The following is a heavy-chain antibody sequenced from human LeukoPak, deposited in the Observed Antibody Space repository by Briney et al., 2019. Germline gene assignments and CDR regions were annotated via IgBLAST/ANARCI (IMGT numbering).Heavy chain of an antibody. D-gene: IGHD3-10*01. CDR1: GYTFTSYY. CDR3: AAFGSSAVADYYYGMDV. CDR2: INPSGGST. V-gene: IGHV1-46*01. Sequence: ASVKVSCKASGYTFTSYYMHWVRQAPGQGLEWMGIINPSGGSTSYAQKFQGRVTMTRDTSTSTVYMELSSLRSEDTAVYYCAAFGSSAVADYYYGMDVWGQGTTVTVSS. J-gene: IGHJ6*02.